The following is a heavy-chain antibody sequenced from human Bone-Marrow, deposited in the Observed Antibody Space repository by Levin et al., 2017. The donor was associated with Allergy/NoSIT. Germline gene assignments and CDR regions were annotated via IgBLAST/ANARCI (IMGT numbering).Heavy chain of an antibody. CDR3: AKGDCSSTSCYNIN. J-gene: IGHJ6*02. CDR1: GFTFSSYA. D-gene: IGHD2-2*02. V-gene: IGHV3-23*01. Sequence: ETLSLTCAASGFTFSSYAMSWVRQAPGKGLEWVSGISGSGGSTYYADSVKGRFTISRDNSKNTLYLQMNSLRAEETAVYYCAKGDCSSTSCYNINWGQGTTVTVSS. CDR2: ISGSGGST.